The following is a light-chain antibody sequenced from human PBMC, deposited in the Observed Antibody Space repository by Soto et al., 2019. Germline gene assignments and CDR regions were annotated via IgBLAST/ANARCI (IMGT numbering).Light chain of an antibody. J-gene: IGKJ5*01. V-gene: IGKV3-20*01. CDR1: QSVSSN. CDR3: QQYSSSPIT. CDR2: GAS. Sequence: DIVMTQSPANLSVSPGERATLSCRASQSVSSNLAWYEQKHGQAHRXVIYGASSRATGIPDRFSGGGSGTDVSITISRLDPEDGEVYYCQQYSSSPITFGQGTRLEIK.